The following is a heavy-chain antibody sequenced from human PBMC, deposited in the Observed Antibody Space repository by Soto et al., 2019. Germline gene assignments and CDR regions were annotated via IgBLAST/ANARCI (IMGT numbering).Heavy chain of an antibody. D-gene: IGHD3-3*01. V-gene: IGHV4-34*01. J-gene: IGHJ5*02. Sequence: ETLSLTCAVNGGSVNRYYWIWIRKRPGKGLEWIGEINHTGGTHYNPSLKSRVPMSVDTSKNQFSLRLSSVTAADTAIYYWATCITVFGLLRPPHDPRGQGTHDTVS. CDR2: INHTGGT. CDR1: GGSVNRYY. CDR3: ATCITVFGLLRPPHDP.